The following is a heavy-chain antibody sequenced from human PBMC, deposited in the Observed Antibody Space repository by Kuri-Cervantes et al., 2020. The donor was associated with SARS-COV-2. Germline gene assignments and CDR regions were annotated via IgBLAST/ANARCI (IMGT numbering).Heavy chain of an antibody. D-gene: IGHD3-22*01. CDR2: ISSSGSTI. J-gene: IGHJ4*02. Sequence: GESLKISCAASGFTFSSYAMSWIRQAPGKGLEWVSYISSSGSTIYYADSVKGRFTISRDNAKNSLYLQMNSLRAEDTAVYYRARDLLNYYDSSGYGYWGQGTLVTVSS. CDR3: ARDLLNYYDSSGYGY. V-gene: IGHV3-11*01. CDR1: GFTFSSYA.